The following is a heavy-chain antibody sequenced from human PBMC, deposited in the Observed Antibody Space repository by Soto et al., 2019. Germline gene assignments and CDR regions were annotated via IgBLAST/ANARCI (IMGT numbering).Heavy chain of an antibody. CDR1: GFSFSSYA. J-gene: IGHJ4*02. D-gene: IGHD3-9*01. CDR2: ISGSGGST. Sequence: GGSLRLSCAASGFSFSSYAMSWVRQAPGKGLEWVPAISGSGGSTYYADSVKGRFTISRDNSRNTLYLQMNSLRAEDTAVYYCANTYYDIFAGFDYWGQGTLVTVSS. V-gene: IGHV3-23*01. CDR3: ANTYYDIFAGFDY.